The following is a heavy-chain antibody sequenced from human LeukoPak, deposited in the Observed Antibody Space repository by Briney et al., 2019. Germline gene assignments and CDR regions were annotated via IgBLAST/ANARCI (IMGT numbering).Heavy chain of an antibody. CDR1: GGSISSYY. J-gene: IGHJ3*02. CDR2: IYYSGST. CDR3: ARHGYYDDAFDI. V-gene: IGHV4-59*08. D-gene: IGHD3-22*01. Sequence: SESLSLTCTVAGGSISSYYWSWIRQPAGKGLEWIGYIYYSGSTNYNPSLKSRVTISVDTSKNQFSLKLSSVTAADTAVYYCARHGYYDDAFDIWGQGTMATVSS.